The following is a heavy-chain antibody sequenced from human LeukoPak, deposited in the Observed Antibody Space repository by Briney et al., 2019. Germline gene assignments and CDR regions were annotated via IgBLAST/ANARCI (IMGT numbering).Heavy chain of an antibody. CDR1: GYTFTNYD. Sequence: ASVKVSCKASGYTFTNYDINWVRQATGQGLEWMGWMNPNSGNTNYAQKFQGRVTMTRNTSISTAYMELSSLRSEDTAVYYCARVPRYCSGGSCYSGYDYWGQGTLVTVSS. CDR3: ARVPRYCSGGSCYSGYDY. D-gene: IGHD2-15*01. V-gene: IGHV1-8*01. CDR2: MNPNSGNT. J-gene: IGHJ4*02.